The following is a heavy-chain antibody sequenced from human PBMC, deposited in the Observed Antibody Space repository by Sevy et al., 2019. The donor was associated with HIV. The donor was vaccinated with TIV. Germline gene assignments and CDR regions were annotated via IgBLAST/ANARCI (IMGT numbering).Heavy chain of an antibody. Sequence: GGSLRLSCAASGFPFSSYAMNWVRQGPGNGLEWVSATGGRGGATYYADSVKGRFTISRDNSKNTLYLQMDSLRAEDTAVYYCAKDVVAVVGDAFDVSGQGTLVTVSS. CDR1: GFPFSSYA. CDR2: TGGRGGAT. V-gene: IGHV3-23*01. D-gene: IGHD2-15*01. CDR3: AKDVVAVVGDAFDV. J-gene: IGHJ3*01.